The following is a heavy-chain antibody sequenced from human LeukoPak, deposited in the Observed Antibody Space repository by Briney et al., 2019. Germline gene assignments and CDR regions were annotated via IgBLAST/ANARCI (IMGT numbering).Heavy chain of an antibody. CDR3: TREYLTVSYFDY. V-gene: IGHV3-7*05. J-gene: IGHJ4*02. CDR1: GFTFSSYW. CDR2: IKQDGSEQ. Sequence: GGSLRLSCAASGFTFSSYWMSWVRQARGKGLEWVAYIKQDGSEQYYVDSVKGRFTISRDNAKNSLFLQMNSLRGEDTAVYYCTREYLTVSYFDYWGQGTLVTVSS. D-gene: IGHD4-11*01.